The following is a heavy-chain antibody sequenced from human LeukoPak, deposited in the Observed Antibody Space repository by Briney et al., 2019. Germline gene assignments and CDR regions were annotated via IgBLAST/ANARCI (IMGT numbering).Heavy chain of an antibody. J-gene: IGHJ3*01. CDR1: GDTVSSNSAA. V-gene: IGHV6-1*01. CDR2: TYYRSKWYY. Sequence: SQTLSLTCDISGDTVSSNSAAWNWIRQSPSRGLEWLGRTYYRSKWYYDYAVSVKSRITISPDTSKNQFSLQLNSVTADDTAVYYCARGFALDFWGQGTMVAVSS. CDR3: ARGFALDF.